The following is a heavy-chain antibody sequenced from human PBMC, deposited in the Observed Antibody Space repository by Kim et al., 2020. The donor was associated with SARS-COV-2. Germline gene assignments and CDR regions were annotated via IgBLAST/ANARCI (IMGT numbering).Heavy chain of an antibody. D-gene: IGHD1-26*01. J-gene: IGHJ4*02. CDR2: VYANERT. Sequence: SDTLSLTCSVSGGSISSYYWSWIRQPAGKGLEWIGRVYANERTDYNPSLKSRVTMSMDTSKNQVSLKLSAVTAADTAVYYCARREAGSNYFDYWGQGTLVTVSS. CDR1: GGSISSYY. CDR3: ARREAGSNYFDY. V-gene: IGHV4-4*07.